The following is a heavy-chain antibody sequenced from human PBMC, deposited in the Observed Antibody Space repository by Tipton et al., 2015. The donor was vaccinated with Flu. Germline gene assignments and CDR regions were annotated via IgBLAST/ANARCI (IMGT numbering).Heavy chain of an antibody. J-gene: IGHJ3*02. CDR2: ISYDGNQK. CDR1: GFTFSSYA. V-gene: IGHV3-30-3*01. Sequence: RSLRLSCAAYGFTFSSYAMHWVRQAPGKGPEWVAVISYDGNQKYYGDSVKGRFTISRDNSKNYLYLQMNSLRPEDTAVYFCARDNGGFYYGHVFAIWGQGALVTVSS. D-gene: IGHD3-22*01. CDR3: ARDNGGFYYGHVFAI.